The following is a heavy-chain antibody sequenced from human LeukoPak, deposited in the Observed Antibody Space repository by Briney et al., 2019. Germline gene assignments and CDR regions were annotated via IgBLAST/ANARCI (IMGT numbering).Heavy chain of an antibody. Sequence: PGGSLRLSCAASGFTVSSNYMSWVRQAPGKGLEWVSVIYSGGSTYYADSVKGRFTISRDNSKNTLYLQMNSLRAEDTAVYYCAKDRMRGYGDYNWFDPWGQGTLVTVSS. CDR1: GFTVSSNY. J-gene: IGHJ5*02. CDR3: AKDRMRGYGDYNWFDP. D-gene: IGHD4-17*01. V-gene: IGHV3-66*01. CDR2: IYSGGST.